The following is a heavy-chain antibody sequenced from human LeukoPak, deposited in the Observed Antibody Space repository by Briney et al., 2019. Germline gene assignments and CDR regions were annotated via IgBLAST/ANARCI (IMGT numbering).Heavy chain of an antibody. Sequence: PGRTLRLSCAASGFTFSSYAMHWVRQAPGKGLEWVAVISYDGSNKYYADSVKGRFTISRDNSKNTLYLQMNSLRAEDTAVYYCARDQYSSSSALDYWGQGTLVTVSS. D-gene: IGHD6-6*01. V-gene: IGHV3-30-3*01. CDR1: GFTFSSYA. CDR3: ARDQYSSSSALDY. J-gene: IGHJ4*02. CDR2: ISYDGSNK.